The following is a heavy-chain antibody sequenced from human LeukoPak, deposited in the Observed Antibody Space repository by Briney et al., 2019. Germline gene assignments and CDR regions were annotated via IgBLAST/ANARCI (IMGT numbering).Heavy chain of an antibody. CDR3: AKSDYYDSSGYYKYYFGY. V-gene: IGHV3-23*01. CDR2: ISGSGGST. CDR1: GFTFSSYA. Sequence: PGGSLRLSCAASGFTFSSYAMSWVRQAPGKGLEWVSAISGSGGSTYYADSVKGRFTISRDNSKNTLYLQMNSLRAEDTAVYYCAKSDYYDSSGYYKYYFGYWGQGTLVTVSS. J-gene: IGHJ4*02. D-gene: IGHD3-22*01.